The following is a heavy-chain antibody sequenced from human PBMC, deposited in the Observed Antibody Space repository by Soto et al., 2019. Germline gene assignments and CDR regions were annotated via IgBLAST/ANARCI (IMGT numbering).Heavy chain of an antibody. CDR3: ARRDCFSSSCYFKY. CDR2: INPRGATT. D-gene: IGHD2-2*01. Sequence: QVSLVQSGAEVKKPGASVKVSCKASGYTFTSYYVHWVRQAPGQGLEWMGIINPRGATTTYAQNFQGRVAMARDTSTSTVYMELSSLRSEDTAVYYCARRDCFSSSCYFKYWGQGTLVTVSS. CDR1: GYTFTSYY. J-gene: IGHJ4*02. V-gene: IGHV1-46*01.